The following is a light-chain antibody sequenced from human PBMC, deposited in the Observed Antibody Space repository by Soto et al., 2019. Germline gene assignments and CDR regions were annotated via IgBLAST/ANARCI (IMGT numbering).Light chain of an antibody. V-gene: IGKV3-20*01. J-gene: IGKJ1*01. CDR3: QQYGNSPLT. CDR1: QSVSSSY. CDR2: GAS. Sequence: EIVLTQSPGTLSLSPGERATLSCSASQSVSSSYLAWYQQQPGQAPRLLIYGASSRDTGIPVRFSGSGSGTDFTLTISRLEPEDFAAYYCQQYGNSPLTFGQGTKVEIK.